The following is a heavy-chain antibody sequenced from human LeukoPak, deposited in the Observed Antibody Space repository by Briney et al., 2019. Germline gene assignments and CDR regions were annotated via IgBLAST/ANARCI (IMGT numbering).Heavy chain of an antibody. D-gene: IGHD4-17*01. V-gene: IGHV3-21*01. CDR2: ISSSSSYI. Sequence: GGSLRLSCAASGFTFSSYSMNWLRQAPGKGLERISSISSSSSYIYYADSVKGRFTISRDNAKNSLYLQMNSLRAEDTAVYYCARGLYGDQPYYYYYMDVWGKRTTVTVSS. CDR1: GFTFSSYS. J-gene: IGHJ6*03. CDR3: ARGLYGDQPYYYYYMDV.